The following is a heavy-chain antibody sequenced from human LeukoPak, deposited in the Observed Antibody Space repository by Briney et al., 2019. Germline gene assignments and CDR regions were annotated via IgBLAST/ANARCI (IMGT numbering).Heavy chain of an antibody. Sequence: GGSLRLSCAASGFTFSSYSMTWVRQAPGKGLEWVSYISSSSSTIYYADSVKGRFTISRDNAKNSLYLQMNSLRAEDTAVYYCARVGASSYGQRGYFDYWGQGTLVTVSS. V-gene: IGHV3-48*04. CDR1: GFTFSSYS. J-gene: IGHJ4*02. CDR3: ARVGASSYGQRGYFDY. CDR2: ISSSSSTI. D-gene: IGHD5-18*01.